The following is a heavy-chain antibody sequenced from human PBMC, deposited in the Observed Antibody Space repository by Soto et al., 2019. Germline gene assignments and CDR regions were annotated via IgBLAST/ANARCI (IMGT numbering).Heavy chain of an antibody. CDR3: AKMHHYYGSGSYYKSPPFDY. CDR1: GFTFSSYA. Sequence: GGSLRLSCAASGFTFSSYAMSWVRQAPGKGLEWVSAISGSGGSTYYADSVKGRFTISRDNSKNTLYLQMNSLRAEDTAVYYCAKMHHYYGSGSYYKSPPFDYWGQGTLVTVSS. J-gene: IGHJ4*02. V-gene: IGHV3-23*01. D-gene: IGHD3-10*01. CDR2: ISGSGGST.